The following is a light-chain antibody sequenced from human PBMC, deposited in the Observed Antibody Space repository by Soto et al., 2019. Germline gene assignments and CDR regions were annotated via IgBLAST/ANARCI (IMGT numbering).Light chain of an antibody. CDR2: GAS. J-gene: IGKJ1*01. V-gene: IGKV3-15*01. Sequence: EIVMTQSPATLSASPGERVTLSCRASQSVSSNLAWYQQKPGQAPRLLIYGASTRATGIPARFSGGGSETEFTLTISSLQSEDFAVYYCQQYHNWPPRTFGQGTKVDIK. CDR3: QQYHNWPPRT. CDR1: QSVSSN.